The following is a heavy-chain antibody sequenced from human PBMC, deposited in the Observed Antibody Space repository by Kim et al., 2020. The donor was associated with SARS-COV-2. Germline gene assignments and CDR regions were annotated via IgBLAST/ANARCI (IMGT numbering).Heavy chain of an antibody. CDR2: IKQDGSEK. V-gene: IGHV3-7*01. D-gene: IGHD6-13*01. Sequence: GGSLRLSCAASGFTFSSYWMSWVRQAPGKGLEWVANIKQDGSEKYYVDSVKGRFTISRDNAKNSLYLQMNSLRAEDTAVYYCARDPAHHPGTAGSGEGLDYWGQGALVTVSS. CDR3: ARDPAHHPGTAGSGEGLDY. CDR1: GFTFSSYW. J-gene: IGHJ4*02.